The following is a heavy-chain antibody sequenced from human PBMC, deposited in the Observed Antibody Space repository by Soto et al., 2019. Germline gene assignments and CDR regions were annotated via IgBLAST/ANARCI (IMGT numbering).Heavy chain of an antibody. D-gene: IGHD3-9*01. CDR3: ARDSGRKHYDILTGYSHDDAFDI. V-gene: IGHV3-48*01. CDR1: GFTFSSYS. Sequence: GGSLRLSCAASGFTFSSYSMNWVRQAPGKGLEWVSYISSSSSTIYYADSVKGRFTISRDNAKNSLYLQMNSLRAEDTAVYYCARDSGRKHYDILTGYSHDDAFDIWGQGTMVTVSS. J-gene: IGHJ3*02. CDR2: ISSSSSTI.